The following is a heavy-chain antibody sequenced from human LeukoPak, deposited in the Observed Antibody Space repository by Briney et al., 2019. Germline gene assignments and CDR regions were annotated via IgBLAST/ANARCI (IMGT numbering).Heavy chain of an antibody. CDR2: ISSSGSTI. D-gene: IGHD5-18*01. CDR1: GFTFSSYE. Sequence: SGGSLRLSCAASGFTFSSYEMNWVRQAPGKGLEWVSYISSSGSTIYYADSVKGRFTISRDNAKNSLYLQMNSLRAEDTAVYYCARGPYSYGSHSDYWGQGTLVTVSS. CDR3: ARGPYSYGSHSDY. V-gene: IGHV3-48*03. J-gene: IGHJ4*02.